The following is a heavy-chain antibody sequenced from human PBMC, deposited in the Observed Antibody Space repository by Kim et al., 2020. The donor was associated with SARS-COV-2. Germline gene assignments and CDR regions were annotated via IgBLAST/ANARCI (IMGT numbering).Heavy chain of an antibody. J-gene: IGHJ3*02. CDR3: AREGLGDYARAFDI. D-gene: IGHD4-17*01. V-gene: IGHV4-31*03. CDR1: GGSISSGGYY. CDR2: IYYSGST. Sequence: SETLSLTCTVSGGSISSGGYYWSWIRQHPGKGLEWIGYIYYSGSTYYNPSLKSRVTISVDTSKNQFSLKLSSVTAADTAVYYCAREGLGDYARAFDIWGQGTMVTVSS.